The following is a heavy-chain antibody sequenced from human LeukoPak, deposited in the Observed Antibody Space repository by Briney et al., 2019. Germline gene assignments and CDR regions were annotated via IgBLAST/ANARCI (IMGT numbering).Heavy chain of an antibody. CDR3: ARKDGDG. CDR2: IYNSGDT. D-gene: IGHD2-15*01. CDR1: GDSISNDY. J-gene: IGHJ6*04. V-gene: IGHV4-59*01. Sequence: SETLSLTCTVSGDSISNDYWTWIRQPPGKTLEWIGYIYNSGDTNYNPSLKSRVTMSLDTSRNQVSLKLTSVTAADTAVYYCARKDGDGWGRGTTVTISS.